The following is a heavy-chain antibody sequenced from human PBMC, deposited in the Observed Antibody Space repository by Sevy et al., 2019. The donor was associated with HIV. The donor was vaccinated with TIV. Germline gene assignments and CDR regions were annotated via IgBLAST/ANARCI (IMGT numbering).Heavy chain of an antibody. CDR3: ARELSDYGMDV. Sequence: SETLSLTCNVSGGSIRSGRYYWSWIRQPAGKGLEWIGRIYIRGTTNYNPSLKSRITLSVDTSKNQFSLKLSSVTATDTAVYYCARELSDYGMDVWGQGTTVTVSS. CDR1: GGSIRSGRYY. J-gene: IGHJ6*02. CDR2: IYIRGTT. V-gene: IGHV4-61*02.